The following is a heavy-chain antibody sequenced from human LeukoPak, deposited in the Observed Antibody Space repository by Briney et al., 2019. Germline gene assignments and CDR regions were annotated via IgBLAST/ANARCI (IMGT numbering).Heavy chain of an antibody. Sequence: PGGSLRLSCAPSGFTFSRHWMHWVRHAPGKGLVWVSRINSDGRDTNYADSVKGRSTISSDNAQKTVYLQENSLRDEDTAVYYCARSLGGAGSYDIWGQGTMVTVSS. CDR3: ARSLGGAGSYDI. V-gene: IGHV3-74*01. J-gene: IGHJ3*02. CDR1: GFTFSRHW. CDR2: INSDGRDT. D-gene: IGHD2-15*01.